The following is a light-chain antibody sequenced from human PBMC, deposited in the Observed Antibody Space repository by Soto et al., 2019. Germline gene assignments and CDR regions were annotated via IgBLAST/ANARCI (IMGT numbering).Light chain of an antibody. CDR1: QSMTRTY. J-gene: IGKJ2*01. CDR2: AAS. V-gene: IGKV3-20*01. CDR3: HKYDNAPQT. Sequence: EIVLMQSPGTLSLSPGERATLSCRASQSMTRTYIAWYQKKPGQAPRLLIYAASIRAPGIPDKFSGTGSGTDYSLTIDRLEPEDSAVYYCHKYDNAPQTFGQGTKVDIK.